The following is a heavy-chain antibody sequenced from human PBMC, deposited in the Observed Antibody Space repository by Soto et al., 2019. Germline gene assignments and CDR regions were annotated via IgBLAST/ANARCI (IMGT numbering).Heavy chain of an antibody. CDR3: ASIRANTYYYGMDV. CDR1: GGTFSSYA. V-gene: IGHV1-69*12. Sequence: QVQLVQSGAEVKKPGSSVKVSCKASGGTFSSYAISGVGQAPGQGLEWMGGIIPIFGTADYAQKFQGRVTITADESTSTAYMELSSLRSEDTAVYYCASIRANTYYYGMDVWGQGTTVTVSS. CDR2: IIPIFGTA. J-gene: IGHJ6*02. D-gene: IGHD3-10*01.